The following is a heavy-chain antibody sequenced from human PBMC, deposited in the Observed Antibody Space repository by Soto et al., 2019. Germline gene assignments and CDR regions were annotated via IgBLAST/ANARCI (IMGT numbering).Heavy chain of an antibody. CDR2: IVPMFGTP. Sequence: QVQLVQSGAEVKKPGSSVKVSCRASGGTFSTYAFTWVRQAPGQGLEWLGDIVPMFGTPNYAQRFQGRVTITAEESTSTVYLELNSLTSEDTAVYYCARLEDRSWFVPWGQGTRVTVSP. V-gene: IGHV1-69*01. J-gene: IGHJ5*02. CDR3: ARLEDRSWFVP. CDR1: GGTFSTYA.